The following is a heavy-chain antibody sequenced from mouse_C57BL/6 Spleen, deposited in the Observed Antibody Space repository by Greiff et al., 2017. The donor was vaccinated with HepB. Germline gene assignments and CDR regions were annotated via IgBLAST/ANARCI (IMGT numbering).Heavy chain of an antibody. V-gene: IGHV1-50*01. CDR3: ARRATDWDDDY. CDR2: IDPSDSYT. CDR1: GYTFTSYW. J-gene: IGHJ2*01. D-gene: IGHD4-1*01. Sequence: QVQLQQPGAELVKPGASVKLSCKASGYTFTSYWMQWVKQRPGQGLEWIGEIDPSDSYTNYNQKFKGKATLTVDTSSSTAYMQLSSLTSEDSAVYYCARRATDWDDDYWGQGTTLTVSS.